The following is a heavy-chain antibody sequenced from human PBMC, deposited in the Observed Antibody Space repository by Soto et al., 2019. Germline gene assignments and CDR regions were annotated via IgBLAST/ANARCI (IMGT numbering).Heavy chain of an antibody. J-gene: IGHJ6*02. Sequence: GESLKISCRGSGYIFSNYWIGWVRQMPGKGLEWMGIIYPGDSDTRYSPSFQGQVTISADKSISTAYLQWSSLKASDTAIYYWARSLGGYCSGGACSRYYSGIDLWGPGATIIVSS. CDR1: GYIFSNYW. D-gene: IGHD2-15*01. CDR2: IYPGDSDT. CDR3: ARSLGGYCSGGACSRYYSGIDL. V-gene: IGHV5-51*01.